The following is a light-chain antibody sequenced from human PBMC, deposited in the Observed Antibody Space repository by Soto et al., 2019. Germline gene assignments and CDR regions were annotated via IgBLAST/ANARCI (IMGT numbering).Light chain of an antibody. J-gene: IGKJ1*01. Sequence: EIVMTQSPASLSVSPGERATLSYRASQSVSSNLAWYQQKPGQAPRLLIYGASSRATGIPDRFSGSGSGTDFTLTISRLEPEDFAVYYCQQYGSSPTFGQGTKVDIK. CDR1: QSVSSN. CDR2: GAS. V-gene: IGKV3-20*01. CDR3: QQYGSSPT.